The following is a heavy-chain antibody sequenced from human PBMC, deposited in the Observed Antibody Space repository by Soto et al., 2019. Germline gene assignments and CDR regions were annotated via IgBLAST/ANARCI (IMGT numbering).Heavy chain of an antibody. D-gene: IGHD3-3*01. CDR2: IYWYDDK. Sequence: QITLNESGPTQVKPRQTLTLTCTFSGFSLTTSGVGVGWIRQSPGKAPEWLALIYWYDDKRYSPSLKSRLTITKETPKNRVVMTMVDLDPADTATYYCAHRVLRTVFGLVTTTAIYFDFWGQGTPVAVSS. CDR1: GFSLTTSGVG. J-gene: IGHJ4*02. CDR3: AHRVLRTVFGLVTTTAIYFDF. V-gene: IGHV2-5*01.